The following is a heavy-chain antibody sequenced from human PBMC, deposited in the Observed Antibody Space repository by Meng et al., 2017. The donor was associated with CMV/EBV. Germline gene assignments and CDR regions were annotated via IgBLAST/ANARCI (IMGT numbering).Heavy chain of an antibody. CDR1: GGTFSSYA. CDR2: IIPIFGTA. CDR3: ATRGAAADPWYFDY. Sequence: KISCKASGGTFSSYAISWVRQAPGQGLEWMGGIIPIFGTANYAQKFQGRVTITTDESTSTAYMELSSLRSEDTAVYYCATRGAAADPWYFDYWGQGTLVTVSS. D-gene: IGHD6-13*01. V-gene: IGHV1-69*05. J-gene: IGHJ4*02.